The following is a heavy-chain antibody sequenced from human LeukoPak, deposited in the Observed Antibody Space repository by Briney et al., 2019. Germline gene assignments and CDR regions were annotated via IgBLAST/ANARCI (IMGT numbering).Heavy chain of an antibody. J-gene: IGHJ4*02. Sequence: PGESLRLSCAASGFTFSNVWMSWVRQVPGKGLEWVGRIRRKTDGETTDHAAPVKGRFTISRDDSKNTLYLQMNSRKTEDTAVYYCVTDLVIKGYFDYWGQGALVTVSS. V-gene: IGHV3-15*01. CDR1: GFTFSNVW. CDR2: IRRKTDGETT. CDR3: VTDLVIKGYFDY. D-gene: IGHD2-21*01.